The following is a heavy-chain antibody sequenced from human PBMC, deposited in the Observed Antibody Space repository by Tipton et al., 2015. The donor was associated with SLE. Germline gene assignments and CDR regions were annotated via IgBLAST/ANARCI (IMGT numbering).Heavy chain of an antibody. CDR2: IYYSGST. V-gene: IGHV4-31*03. CDR1: GGSISSGGYY. J-gene: IGHJ1*01. D-gene: IGHD5-12*01. CDR3: ATNGHGETYEFFTEYLRH. Sequence: TLSLTCTVSGGSISSGGYYWSWIRQHPGKGLEWIGYIYYSGSTYYNPSLKSRVTISVDTSKNQFSLKLSSVTAADTAVYYCATNGHGETYEFFTEYLRHWGQGTLVTVSS.